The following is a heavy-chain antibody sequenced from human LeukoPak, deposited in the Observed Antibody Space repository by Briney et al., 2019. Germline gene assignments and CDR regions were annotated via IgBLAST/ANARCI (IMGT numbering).Heavy chain of an antibody. J-gene: IGHJ4*02. V-gene: IGHV1-2*02. CDR2: INPNSGRT. Sequence: ASVKVSCKASGYTFTGYYMHWVRQAPGQGLEWMGWINPNSGRTNYAQKFQGRVTMTRDTSISTAYMELSRLRSDDTAVYYCARDLDCSGGSCYSFDYWGQGTLVTVSS. CDR1: GYTFTGYY. CDR3: ARDLDCSGGSCYSFDY. D-gene: IGHD2-15*01.